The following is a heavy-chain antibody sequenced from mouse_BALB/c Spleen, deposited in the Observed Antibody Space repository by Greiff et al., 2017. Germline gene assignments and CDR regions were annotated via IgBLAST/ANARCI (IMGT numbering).Heavy chain of an antibody. CDR2: ISDGGSYT. CDR1: GFTFRDYY. CDR3: ARGGIYYYGSSYSWFAY. J-gene: IGHJ3*01. V-gene: IGHV5-4*02. Sequence: EVQGVESGGGLVKPGGSLKISCAASGFTFRDYYLYWVRQTPEKRLEWVATISDGGSYTYYPDSVKGRFTISRDNAKNNLYLQMSSLKSEDTAMYYCARGGIYYYGSSYSWFAYWGQGTLVTVSA. D-gene: IGHD1-1*01.